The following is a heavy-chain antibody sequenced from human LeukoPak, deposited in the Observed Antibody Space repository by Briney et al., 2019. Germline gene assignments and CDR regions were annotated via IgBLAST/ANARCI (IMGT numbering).Heavy chain of an antibody. D-gene: IGHD5-18*01. V-gene: IGHV1-69*01. CDR1: GGTFSSYA. J-gene: IGHJ4*02. Sequence: ASVKVSCKASGGTFSSYAISWVRQAPGQGLEWMGGIIPIFGTANYAQKFQGRVTITADESTSTAYMELSSLRSEDTAVYYCARDPYVDTAMVGFFDYWGQGTLVTVSS. CDR2: IIPIFGTA. CDR3: ARDPYVDTAMVGFFDY.